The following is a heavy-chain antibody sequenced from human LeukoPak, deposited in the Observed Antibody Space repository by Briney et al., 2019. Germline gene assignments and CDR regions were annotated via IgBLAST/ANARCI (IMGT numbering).Heavy chain of an antibody. Sequence: GASVKVSCKTSGYTFTDHYFHWLRQAPGQGLEWMGWIHPKRGDTNYAERFQGRVSLTRDTSISTAYMELSSLRSDDTAVYYCARDHNWGPDYWGQGTLVSVSS. CDR3: ARDHNWGPDY. J-gene: IGHJ4*02. CDR1: GYTFTDHY. V-gene: IGHV1-2*02. CDR2: IHPKRGDT. D-gene: IGHD7-27*01.